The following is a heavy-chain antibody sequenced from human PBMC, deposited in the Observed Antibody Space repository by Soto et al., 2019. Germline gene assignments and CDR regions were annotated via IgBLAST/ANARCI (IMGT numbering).Heavy chain of an antibody. CDR3: AREYTYGSNFFDC. CDR1: CGAISSDAYY. CDR2: ISHSWST. J-gene: IGHJ4*02. V-gene: IGHV4-31*03. D-gene: IGHD5-18*01. Sequence: QVQLQESGPGLVKPSQTLSLSCTVSCGAISSDAYYWSLIRQHPGKGLEWIGYISHSWSTYYTPSLKSRVIISADTSKNQFSLNLTSVTAADTAVYYCAREYTYGSNFFDCWGQGALVTVSS.